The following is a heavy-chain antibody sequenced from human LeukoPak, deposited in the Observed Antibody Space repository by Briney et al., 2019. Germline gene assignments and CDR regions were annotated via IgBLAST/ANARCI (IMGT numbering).Heavy chain of an antibody. Sequence: GGSLRLSCEASGFTFSGSAMHWVRQASGKGLEWVGRIRSKANSYATTYAASVKGRFTISRDDSKNTAYLQMNSLKSEDTAMYYCTSRGFGELQKSYNYWGQGTLVTVSS. D-gene: IGHD3-10*01. J-gene: IGHJ4*02. V-gene: IGHV3-73*01. CDR1: GFTFSGSA. CDR3: TSRGFGELQKSYNY. CDR2: IRSKANSYAT.